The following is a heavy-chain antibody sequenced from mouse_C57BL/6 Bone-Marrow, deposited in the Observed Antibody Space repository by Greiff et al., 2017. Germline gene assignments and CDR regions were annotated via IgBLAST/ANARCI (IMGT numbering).Heavy chain of an antibody. Sequence: EVQGVESGGGLVKPGGSLKLSCAASGFTFSSYAMSWVRQTPEKRLEWVATISDGGSYTYYPDNVKGRFTFSRDNAKNNLYLQMSHLKSEDSAMYYCARGGEAAQAFYAMDYWGQGTSVTVSS. D-gene: IGHD3-2*02. CDR3: ARGGEAAQAFYAMDY. V-gene: IGHV5-4*01. CDR2: ISDGGSYT. J-gene: IGHJ4*01. CDR1: GFTFSSYA.